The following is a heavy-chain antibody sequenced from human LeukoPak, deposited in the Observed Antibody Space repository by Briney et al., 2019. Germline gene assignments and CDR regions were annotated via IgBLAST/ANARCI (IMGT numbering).Heavy chain of an antibody. V-gene: IGHV3-21*01. CDR3: ARDRFGGSSFYDAFDI. CDR2: FISSSRYI. Sequence: GGSLRLSCAASGFTFSSYSINWGGQAPGKGLKGVSSFISSSRYIYYADSVKGRFTISRDKAKNSLYLQMNSLRAEDTAVYYCARDRFGGSSFYDAFDIWGKGTMVTVSS. D-gene: IGHD2-15*01. CDR1: GFTFSSYS. J-gene: IGHJ3*02.